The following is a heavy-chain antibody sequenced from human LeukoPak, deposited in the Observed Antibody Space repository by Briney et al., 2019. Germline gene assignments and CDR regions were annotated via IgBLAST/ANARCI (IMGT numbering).Heavy chain of an antibody. V-gene: IGHV1-69*13. Sequence: SVKVSCKASGGTFSSYAISWVRQAPGQGLEWMGGIIPIFGTANYAQKFQGRVTITADESTSTAYMELSSLRSEDTAVYYCARDRPGIVVVPAAIGWFDPWVQGTLVTVSS. D-gene: IGHD2-2*01. CDR1: GGTFSSYA. J-gene: IGHJ5*02. CDR2: IIPIFGTA. CDR3: ARDRPGIVVVPAAIGWFDP.